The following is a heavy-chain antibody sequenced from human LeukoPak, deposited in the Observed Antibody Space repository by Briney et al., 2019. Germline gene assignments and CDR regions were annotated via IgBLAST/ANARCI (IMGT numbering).Heavy chain of an antibody. Sequence: GGFLRLSCAASGFTFSSYSMNWVRLAPGKGLEWVSSISPDSNYKYYVDSVKGRFTISRDNAKSSLYLQMNSLRAEDTAVYYCAKGERFGELFEWVPAYPREDAFDIWGQGTMVTVSS. V-gene: IGHV3-21*04. D-gene: IGHD3-10*01. J-gene: IGHJ3*02. CDR2: ISPDSNYK. CDR1: GFTFSSYS. CDR3: AKGERFGELFEWVPAYPREDAFDI.